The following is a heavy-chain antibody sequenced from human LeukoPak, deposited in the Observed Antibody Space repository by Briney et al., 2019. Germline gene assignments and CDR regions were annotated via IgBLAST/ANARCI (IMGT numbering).Heavy chain of an antibody. CDR3: TTDRMIYATNWAVSWFDP. Sequence: PGGSLRLSCAASGITFTNAWLTWVRQAPGKGLEWGGRVKTKGDGGAADYAAPVKGRFTISRDDSTKTLYLQMNSLKTEDTAVYYCTTDRMIYATNWAVSWFDPWGQGTLVIVSS. CDR2: VKTKGDGGAA. J-gene: IGHJ5*02. CDR1: GITFTNAW. D-gene: IGHD2-8*01. V-gene: IGHV3-15*01.